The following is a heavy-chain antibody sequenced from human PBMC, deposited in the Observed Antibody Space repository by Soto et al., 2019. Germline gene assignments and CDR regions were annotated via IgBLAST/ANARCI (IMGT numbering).Heavy chain of an antibody. D-gene: IGHD3-10*01. CDR3: ARSRSGAVADSFDS. CDR2: VSSDGSAK. Sequence: AGGSLRLSCAASGFTFRRHAVHWVRQAPGKGLEWVAVVSSDGSAKYYLDSVKGRFTSSRDNSKNTAFLQLNSLSSEDTAVYYCARSRSGAVADSFDSWGQGTLVTVSS. V-gene: IGHV3-30*04. CDR1: GFTFRRHA. J-gene: IGHJ4*02.